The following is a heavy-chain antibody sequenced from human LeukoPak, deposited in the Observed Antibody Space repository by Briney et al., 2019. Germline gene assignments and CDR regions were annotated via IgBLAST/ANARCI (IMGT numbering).Heavy chain of an antibody. D-gene: IGHD1-26*01. V-gene: IGHV1-8*01. CDR2: MNPNSGNT. CDR3: TREPLDGEGATIFDF. J-gene: IGHJ4*02. Sequence: VASVTVSFTTSGYTFSSYDINWVRQATGQGLEWMGWMNPNSGNTGYAQNFQGRVTTTRNPSISTAYMELSSLRSEDTAVYYCTREPLDGEGATIFDFWGQGTLVTVSS. CDR1: GYTFSSYD.